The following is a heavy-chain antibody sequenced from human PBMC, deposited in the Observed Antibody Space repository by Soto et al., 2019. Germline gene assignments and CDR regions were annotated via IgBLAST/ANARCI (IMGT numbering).Heavy chain of an antibody. D-gene: IGHD2-15*01. Sequence: SGPTLVKPTQTLTLTCTFSGFSLSTSGVGVGWIRQPPGKALEWLALIYWDDDKRYSPSLKSRLTITKDTSKNQVVLTMTNMDPVDTATYYCAHSPYCSGGSCYSSFGYWGQGTLVTVSS. V-gene: IGHV2-5*02. CDR2: IYWDDDK. J-gene: IGHJ4*02. CDR1: GFSLSTSGVG. CDR3: AHSPYCSGGSCYSSFGY.